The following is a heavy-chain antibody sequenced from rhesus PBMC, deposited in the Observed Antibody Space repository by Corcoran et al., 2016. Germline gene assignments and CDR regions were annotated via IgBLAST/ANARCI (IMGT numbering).Heavy chain of an antibody. D-gene: IGHD1-1*01. CDR1: GFTFRSYS. V-gene: IGHV3S16*01. CDR2: ISSSSSYI. J-gene: IGHJ4*01. CDR3: TREQLEPIFDY. Sequence: EVQLVESGGGLVQPGGSLRLSCAASGFTFRSYSLSWVSQAPGKGLEWVSSISSSSSYIYYADSVKGRFTISRDNARNSLSLQMNSLRAEDTAVYYCTREQLEPIFDYWGQGVLVTVSS.